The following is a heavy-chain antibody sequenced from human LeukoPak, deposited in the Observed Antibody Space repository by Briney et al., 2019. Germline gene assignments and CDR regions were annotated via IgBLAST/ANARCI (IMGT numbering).Heavy chain of an antibody. CDR1: GFTFSSYA. CDR3: ARYLTLGSDGDYKDYYYYGMDV. Sequence: GGSLRLSCAASGFTFSSYAMHWVRQAPGKGLEWVAVISYDGSNKYYADSVKGRFTISRDNSKNTLYLQMNSLKASDTAMYYCARYLTLGSDGDYKDYYYYGMDVWGQGTTVTVSS. J-gene: IGHJ6*02. V-gene: IGHV3-30-3*01. CDR2: ISYDGSNK. D-gene: IGHD4-17*01.